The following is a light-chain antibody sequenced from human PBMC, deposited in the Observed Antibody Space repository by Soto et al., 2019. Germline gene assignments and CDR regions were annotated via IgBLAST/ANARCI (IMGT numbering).Light chain of an antibody. Sequence: EIVMTQSPATLSVSPGERATLSCRASQSISSTLAWYQRKPGQAPRLLIYGASTRATGIPARFSGSGSGTEFTLTISSLQSEDFAVYYCQQYSNWPPLTFGGGTKVEIK. CDR1: QSISST. CDR2: GAS. CDR3: QQYSNWPPLT. J-gene: IGKJ4*01. V-gene: IGKV3-15*01.